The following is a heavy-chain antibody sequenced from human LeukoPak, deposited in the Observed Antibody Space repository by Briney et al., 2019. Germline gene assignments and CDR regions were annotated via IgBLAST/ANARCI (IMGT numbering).Heavy chain of an antibody. V-gene: IGHV3-53*01. CDR2: IYSGGST. D-gene: IGHD3-22*01. Sequence: TGGSLRLSCAASGFTVSSNYMSWVRQAPGKGLEWVSVIYSGGSTYYADSVKGRFTISRDNSKNTLYLRMNSLRAEDTAVYYCAMENYYDTSGWAFDIWGQGTMVTVSS. CDR1: GFTVSSNY. CDR3: AMENYYDTSGWAFDI. J-gene: IGHJ3*02.